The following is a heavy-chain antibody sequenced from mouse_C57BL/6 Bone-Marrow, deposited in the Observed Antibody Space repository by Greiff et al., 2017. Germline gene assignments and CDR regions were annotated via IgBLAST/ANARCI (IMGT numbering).Heavy chain of an antibody. CDR3: ARHGGLRPLDY. Sequence: EVKVVESGGDLVKPGGSLKLSCAASGFTFSSYGMSWVRQTPDKRLEWVATISSGGSYTYYPDSVKGRFTISRDNAKNTLYLQMSSLKSEDTAMYYCARHGGLRPLDYWGQGTTLTVSS. J-gene: IGHJ2*01. CDR1: GFTFSSYG. D-gene: IGHD2-4*01. V-gene: IGHV5-6*01. CDR2: ISSGGSYT.